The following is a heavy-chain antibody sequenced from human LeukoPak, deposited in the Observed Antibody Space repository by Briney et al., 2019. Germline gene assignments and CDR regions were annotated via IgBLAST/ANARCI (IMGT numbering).Heavy chain of an antibody. CDR3: ARGGDYIWGTFRPIDY. D-gene: IGHD3-16*02. J-gene: IGHJ4*02. V-gene: IGHV4-61*01. CDR2: IFHTGST. Sequence: SETLSLSCSVSGGSVRSGSYYWAWIRQPPGKGLEWIGYIFHTGSTNYNPSLKSRVTISIDPSTNQFSLRLNSVAAADTAVYFCARGGDYIWGTFRPIDYWGQGSLVIVSS. CDR1: GGSVRSGSYY.